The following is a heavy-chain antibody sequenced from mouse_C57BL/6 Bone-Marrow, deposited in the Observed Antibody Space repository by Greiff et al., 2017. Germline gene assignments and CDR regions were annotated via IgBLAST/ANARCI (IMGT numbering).Heavy chain of an antibody. CDR2: IDPENGDT. V-gene: IGHV14-4*01. Sequence: EVQLQQSGAELVRPGASVKLSCTASGFNIKGDYMHWVKQRPEQGLEWIGWIDPENGDTEYASKFQGKATITADTSSNTAYLQLSSLTSEDTAVYYCTPYDGRPWFAYWGQGTLVTVSA. J-gene: IGHJ3*01. CDR3: TPYDGRPWFAY. CDR1: GFNIKGDY. D-gene: IGHD2-12*01.